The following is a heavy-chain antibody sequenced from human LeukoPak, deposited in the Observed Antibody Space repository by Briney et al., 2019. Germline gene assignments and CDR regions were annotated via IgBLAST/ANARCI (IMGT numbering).Heavy chain of an antibody. CDR2: ISSSSSYI. CDR1: GFTFSSYS. CDR3: ARDPGGGDDYYFDY. Sequence: PGGSLRLSCAASGFTFSSYSMNWFRQAPGKGLEWVSSISSSSSYIYYADSVKGRFTISRDNANNSLYLQMNSLRAEDTAVYYCARDPGGGDDYYFDYWGQGTLVTVSS. V-gene: IGHV3-21*01. J-gene: IGHJ4*02. D-gene: IGHD5-12*01.